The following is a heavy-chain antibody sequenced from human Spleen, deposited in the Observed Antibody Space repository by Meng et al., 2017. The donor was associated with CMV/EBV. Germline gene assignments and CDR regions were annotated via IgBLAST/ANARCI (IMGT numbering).Heavy chain of an antibody. V-gene: IGHV4-34*01. CDR3: ARGTYYFDRDDFGAY. CDR2: ILHDGST. CDR1: GGSFSGYY. J-gene: IGHJ4*02. Sequence: YGGSFSGYYWSWIRQTPGKGLEWIGEILHDGSTKYNPSLKSRVTISVDTSKNQFSLRLNSVTAADTAMYYCARGTYYFDRDDFGAYWGPGTLVTVSS. D-gene: IGHD3-22*01.